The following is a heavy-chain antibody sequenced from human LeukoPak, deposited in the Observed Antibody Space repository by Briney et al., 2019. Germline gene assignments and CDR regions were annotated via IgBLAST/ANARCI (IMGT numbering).Heavy chain of an antibody. CDR1: GYTFTSYG. D-gene: IGHD3-22*01. V-gene: IGHV1-2*02. J-gene: IGHJ6*02. CDR3: AQDYDSSGYYYRYYYGMDV. Sequence: ASVKVSCKASGYTFTSYGISWVRQAPGQGLEWMGWINPNSGGTNYAQKFQGRVTMTRDTSISTAYMELSRLRSDDTAVYYCAQDYDSSGYYYRYYYGMDVWGQGTTVTVSS. CDR2: INPNSGGT.